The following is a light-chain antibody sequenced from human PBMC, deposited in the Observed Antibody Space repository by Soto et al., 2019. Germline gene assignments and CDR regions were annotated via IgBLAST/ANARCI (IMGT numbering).Light chain of an antibody. CDR2: GVS. CDR3: QQYNNWPHT. CDR1: QRVSSK. Sequence: EIVMTQSPATLSVSPGERATLSCRASQRVSSKLAWFQQKPGQAPSLLIYGVSTRATGVPVRFSGSGSGTEFILTINSLQSEDFAVYYCQQYNNWPHTFGQGTKVDIK. J-gene: IGKJ2*01. V-gene: IGKV3-15*01.